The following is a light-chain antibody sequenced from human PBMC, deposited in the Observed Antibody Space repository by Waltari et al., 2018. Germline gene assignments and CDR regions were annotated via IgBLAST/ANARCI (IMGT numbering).Light chain of an antibody. V-gene: IGLV2-8*01. J-gene: IGLJ1*01. CDR3: SSYAGSNNFV. Sequence: QSALTQPPSASGSPGQSVTISCTGTSSDVGGYNHFSWYQQHPGKAPKLMIYEVSKRPSGVPDRFSGSKSGNTASLTVSGLQAEDEADYYCSSYAGSNNFVFGTGTKVPVL. CDR2: EVS. CDR1: SSDVGGYNH.